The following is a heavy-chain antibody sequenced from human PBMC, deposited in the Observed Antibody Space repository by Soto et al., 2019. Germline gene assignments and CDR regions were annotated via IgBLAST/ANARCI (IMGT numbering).Heavy chain of an antibody. J-gene: IGHJ6*02. CDR2: IWYDGSKK. V-gene: IGHV3-33*01. Sequence: QVQLVESGGGVVQPGRSLRLSCVASGFTFSSYGMHWVRQAPGKGLEWVAVIWYDGSKKYYADSVKGRFTISRDNSENTQYVQINSLRAEDTAGYYCARATYFYDSSGYSGYGLDVWGQGTTVTVSS. CDR1: GFTFSSYG. D-gene: IGHD3-22*01. CDR3: ARATYFYDSSGYSGYGLDV.